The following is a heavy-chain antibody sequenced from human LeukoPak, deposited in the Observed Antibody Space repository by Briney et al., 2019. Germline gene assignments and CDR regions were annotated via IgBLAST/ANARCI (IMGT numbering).Heavy chain of an antibody. CDR2: IYYSGST. Sequence: PSETLSLTCTVSGGSISSGGYYWSWIRQHPGKGLEWIGYIYYSGSTYYNPSLKSRVTISVDTSKNQFSLKLSSVTAADTAVYYCARSYSYGTSLYYYYHMDVWGKGTTVTVSS. V-gene: IGHV4-31*03. D-gene: IGHD5-18*01. J-gene: IGHJ6*03. CDR3: ARSYSYGTSLYYYYHMDV. CDR1: GGSISSGGYY.